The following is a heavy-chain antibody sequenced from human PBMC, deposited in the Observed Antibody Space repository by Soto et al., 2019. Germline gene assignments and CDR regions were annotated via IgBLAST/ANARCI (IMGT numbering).Heavy chain of an antibody. CDR2: IWYDGSNK. Sequence: GGSLRLSCAASGFTFSSYGMHWVRQAPGKGLECVAVIWYDGSNKYYADSVKGRFTISRDNSKNTLYLQMNSLRAEDTAVYYCARDKLRTFDWLDDNWFDPWGQGTLVTVSS. V-gene: IGHV3-33*01. CDR1: GFTFSSYG. CDR3: ARDKLRTFDWLDDNWFDP. D-gene: IGHD3-9*01. J-gene: IGHJ5*02.